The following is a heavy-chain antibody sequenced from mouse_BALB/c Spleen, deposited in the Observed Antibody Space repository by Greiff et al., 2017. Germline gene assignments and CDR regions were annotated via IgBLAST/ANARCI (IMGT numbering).Heavy chain of an antibody. J-gene: IGHJ2*01. CDR3: ARHTGLYYGLDY. CDR1: GFAFSSYD. V-gene: IGHV5-12-1*01. D-gene: IGHD2-1*01. CDR2: ISSGGGST. Sequence: EGKLVESGGGLVKPGGSLKLSCAASGFAFSSYDMSWVRQTPEKRLEWVAYISSGGGSTYYPDTVKGRFTISRDNAKNTLYLQMSSLKSEDTAMYYCARHTGLYYGLDYWGQGTTLTVSS.